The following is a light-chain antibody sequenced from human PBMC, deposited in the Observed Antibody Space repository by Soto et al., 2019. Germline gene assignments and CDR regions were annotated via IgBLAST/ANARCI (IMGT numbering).Light chain of an antibody. V-gene: IGLV2-14*01. Sequence: QSALTQPASVSGSPGQSITISCTGTSSDVGGYNYVSWYQQHPGKAPKVMIYEVSNRPSGVSNRFSGSRSGNTASLTISGLQAEDAADYYCSSYTSSSTLEVFGGGTKLTVL. J-gene: IGLJ3*02. CDR1: SSDVGGYNY. CDR3: SSYTSSSTLEV. CDR2: EVS.